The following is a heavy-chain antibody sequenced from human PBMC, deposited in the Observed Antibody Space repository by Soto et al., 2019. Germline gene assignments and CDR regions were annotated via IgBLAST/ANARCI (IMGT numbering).Heavy chain of an antibody. J-gene: IGHJ6*02. Sequence: ASVKVSCTASGSTFTGYYMHWVRQAPGQGLEWMGWINPNSGGTNYAQKFQGRVTMTMDTSISADYMELSRLRADDTAVYYCAREEGYSYGTALYYYGMDVWGQGTTVTVSS. CDR3: AREEGYSYGTALYYYGMDV. CDR2: INPNSGGT. D-gene: IGHD5-18*01. CDR1: GSTFTGYY. V-gene: IGHV1-2*02.